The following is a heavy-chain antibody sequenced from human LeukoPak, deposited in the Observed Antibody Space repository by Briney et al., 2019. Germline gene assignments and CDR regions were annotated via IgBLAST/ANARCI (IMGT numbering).Heavy chain of an antibody. Sequence: PGGSLRLSCAASGFTFSNYVIHWARQAPGKGLEWVSLISWDGGSTYYADSVKGRFTISRDNSKNSLYLQMNSLRAEDTALYYCAKDIRGSTSWYGLDYWGQGTLVTVSS. CDR2: ISWDGGST. V-gene: IGHV3-43D*03. D-gene: IGHD6-13*01. J-gene: IGHJ4*02. CDR1: GFTFSNYV. CDR3: AKDIRGSTSWYGLDY.